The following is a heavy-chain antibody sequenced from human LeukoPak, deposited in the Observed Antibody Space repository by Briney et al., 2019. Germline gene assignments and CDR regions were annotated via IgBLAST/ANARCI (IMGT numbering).Heavy chain of an antibody. CDR3: ARVSDHDTWQWLRPRAFAGFDY. J-gene: IGHJ4*02. D-gene: IGHD6-19*01. Sequence: GGSLRLSCAASGFTFSSYAMSWVRQAPGKGREWASAISGSGVSTYYADSVKGRFTISRDNSKNTLYLQMNSLRAEDTAVYYCARVSDHDTWQWLRPRAFAGFDYWGQGTLVTVSS. CDR1: GFTFSSYA. V-gene: IGHV3-23*01. CDR2: ISGSGVST.